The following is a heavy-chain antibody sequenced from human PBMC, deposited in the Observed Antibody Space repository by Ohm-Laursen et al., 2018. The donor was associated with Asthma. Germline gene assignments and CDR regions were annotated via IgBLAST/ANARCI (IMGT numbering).Heavy chain of an antibody. CDR1: GGSVSSGSYY. Sequence: GTLSLTCTVSGGSVSSGSYYWSWIRQPPGKGLEWIGYIYYSGSTNYNPSLKSRVTISVDTSKNQFSLKLSSVTAADTAVYYCARDDCTGGVCYGRPYYYYGMDVWGQGTTVTASS. CDR3: ARDDCTGGVCYGRPYYYYGMDV. D-gene: IGHD2-8*02. J-gene: IGHJ6*02. V-gene: IGHV4-61*01. CDR2: IYYSGST.